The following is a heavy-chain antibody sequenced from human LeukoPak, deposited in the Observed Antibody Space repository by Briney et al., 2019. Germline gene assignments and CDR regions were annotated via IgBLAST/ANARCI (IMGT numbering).Heavy chain of an antibody. Sequence: NPSETLSLACAVSGYSISNGYYWVWIRRPPGRGLEWIGILYHSDSAYCSTSLRSPVSMSVDTSKNKFSLTLSFVTAADTAVYYCARQHDSYCYYYIDVWGSGTTVTVSS. CDR3: ARQHDSYCYYYIDV. V-gene: IGHV4-38-2*01. CDR1: GYSISNGYY. CDR2: LYHSDSA. J-gene: IGHJ6*03.